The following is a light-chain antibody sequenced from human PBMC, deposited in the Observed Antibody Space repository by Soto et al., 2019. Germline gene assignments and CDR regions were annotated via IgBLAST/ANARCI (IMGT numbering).Light chain of an antibody. V-gene: IGKV3-15*01. Sequence: EIVMTQSPVTLSVSPGGRSTLSFSASQSISDTLAWYQQKPGQAPRLLIHGASTRAPGFPARFSGSGSGTDFTLTISSLQSEDFAVYYCQQYNNWPWTFGQGTKVDI. CDR2: GAS. CDR1: QSISDT. CDR3: QQYNNWPWT. J-gene: IGKJ1*01.